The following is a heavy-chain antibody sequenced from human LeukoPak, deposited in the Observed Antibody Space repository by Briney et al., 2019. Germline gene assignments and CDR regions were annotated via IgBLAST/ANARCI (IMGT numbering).Heavy chain of an antibody. CDR3: ARAQWRRPDY. D-gene: IGHD5-12*01. J-gene: IGHJ4*02. CDR2: IYSGGST. Sequence: GGSLRLSCAASGFIVSSTYMSWVRQAPGKGLEWVSVIYSGGSTYYADSVKGRFTISRDNSKNTLYLQMNSLRVEDTAVYYCARAQWRRPDYWGQGTLVTVSS. CDR1: GFIVSSTY. V-gene: IGHV3-53*01.